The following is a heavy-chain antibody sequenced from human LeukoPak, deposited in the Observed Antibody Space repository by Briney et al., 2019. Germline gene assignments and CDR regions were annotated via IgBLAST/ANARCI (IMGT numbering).Heavy chain of an antibody. CDR2: IIPIFGTA. V-gene: IGHV1-69*01. D-gene: IGHD2-2*01. J-gene: IGHJ6*03. Sequence: SVKVSCKASGGTFSSYAISWVRQAPGQGLEWMGGIIPIFGTANYAQKFQGRVTITADESTSAAYMELSSLRSEDTAVYYCARAGATGIPAAMPLMWYYYYMDVWGKGTTVTVTS. CDR1: GGTFSSYA. CDR3: ARAGATGIPAAMPLMWYYYYMDV.